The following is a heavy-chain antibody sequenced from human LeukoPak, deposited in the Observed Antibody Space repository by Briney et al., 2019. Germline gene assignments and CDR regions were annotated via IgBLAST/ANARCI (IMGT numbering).Heavy chain of an antibody. CDR2: IIPILGIA. D-gene: IGHD6-19*01. CDR3: ARALAVAGTNYYYYGMDV. CDR1: GGTFSSYA. Sequence: NPGGSLRLSCAASGGTFSSYAISWVRQAPGQGLEWMGRIIPILGIANYAQKFQGRVTITADKSTSTAYMELSSLRSEDTAVYYCARALAVAGTNYYYYGMDVWGQGTTVTVSS. J-gene: IGHJ6*02. V-gene: IGHV1-69*04.